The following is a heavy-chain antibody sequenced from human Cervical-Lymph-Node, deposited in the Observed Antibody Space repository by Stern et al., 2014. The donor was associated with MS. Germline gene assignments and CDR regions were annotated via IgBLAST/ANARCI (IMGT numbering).Heavy chain of an antibody. Sequence: EMQLVESGGGFVQPGGSLRLSCAVSGFTFSAHYMDLVRQGPGKGLEWDGRSRNKANSYTTEYAASVKGRFTISRDDSKNSLYLQMNSLKTEDTAVYYCTRAQGARFGDPFDYWGQGTLVTVSS. D-gene: IGHD3-10*01. J-gene: IGHJ4*02. CDR3: TRAQGARFGDPFDY. V-gene: IGHV3-72*01. CDR1: GFTFSAHY. CDR2: SRNKANSYTT.